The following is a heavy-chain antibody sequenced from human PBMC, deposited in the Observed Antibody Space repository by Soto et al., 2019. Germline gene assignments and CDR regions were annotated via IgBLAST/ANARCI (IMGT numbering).Heavy chain of an antibody. CDR1: GFTFSTYH. CDR2: IHSGGSRI. V-gene: IGHV3-48*03. J-gene: IGHJ6*02. D-gene: IGHD4-17*01. Sequence: EVQLVASGGGLVQPGGSLILSCAASGFTFSTYHMNWVRQAPGKGLEWVSYIHSGGSRIYDADSVKGRFTISRDNAKNSLYLQMNSLRAEDTAVYYCARDGSTVTTNYHYAIDVWGQGTTVTVSS. CDR3: ARDGSTVTTNYHYAIDV.